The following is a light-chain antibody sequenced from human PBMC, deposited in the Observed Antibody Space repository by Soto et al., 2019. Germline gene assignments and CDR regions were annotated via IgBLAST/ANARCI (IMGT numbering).Light chain of an antibody. Sequence: EIVLTQSPGTLSLSPGERATLSCRASQSVRSSYLAWYQQKPGQAPRLLIYGASSRATGIPDRFSGSGSGTDFTLTISRLEPEDLAVYYCQQYGSSPPWTFGQGTKVEIK. J-gene: IGKJ1*01. CDR2: GAS. CDR3: QQYGSSPPWT. V-gene: IGKV3-20*01. CDR1: QSVRSSY.